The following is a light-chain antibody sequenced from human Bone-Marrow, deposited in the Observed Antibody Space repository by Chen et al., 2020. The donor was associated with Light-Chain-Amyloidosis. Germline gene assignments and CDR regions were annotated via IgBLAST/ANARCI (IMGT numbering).Light chain of an antibody. V-gene: IGKV2D-29*01. Sequence: DVVLSQTPLSLSVTPGQPASLSCTSTQNLLPSNGETHLYGYLQRAGEPPQLLIYEVSNRFPGVPDRFIGSGSGTDFTLTISRVQADDVGVFYCMQTQQLPWTFGHWTRVEIK. CDR3: MQTQQLPWT. CDR1: QNLLPSNGETH. CDR2: EVS. J-gene: IGKJ1*01.